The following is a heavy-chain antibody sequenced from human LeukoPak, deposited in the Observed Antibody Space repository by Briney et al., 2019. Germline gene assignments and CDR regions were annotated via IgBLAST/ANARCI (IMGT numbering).Heavy chain of an antibody. CDR3: ARERQSSGWYYYFDH. D-gene: IGHD6-19*01. Sequence: PSETLSLTCTVSGGSISSYYWSWIRQPPGKGLEWIGYILYSGSTNYNPSLKSRVTISVDTSKNQFSLKLSSVTAADTAMYYCARERQSSGWYYYFDHWGQGTLVPVSP. CDR2: ILYSGST. CDR1: GGSISSYY. V-gene: IGHV4-59*13. J-gene: IGHJ4*02.